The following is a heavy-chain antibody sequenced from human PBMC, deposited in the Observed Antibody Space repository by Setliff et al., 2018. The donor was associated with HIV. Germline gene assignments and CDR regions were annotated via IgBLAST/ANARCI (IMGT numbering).Heavy chain of an antibody. CDR3: AAQDLDLVKYYYMDY. D-gene: IGHD2-21*01. CDR1: GGPITTSTYY. Sequence: SETLSLTCTVSGGPITTSTYYWGWVRQPPGKGLEYIGNIYQSGTTYYNSSLGSRVTMSLDTSKNQFSLKLDFVTAADTAVYYCAAQDLDLVKYYYMDYWGPGALVTVSS. CDR2: IYQSGTT. V-gene: IGHV4-39*07. J-gene: IGHJ4*02.